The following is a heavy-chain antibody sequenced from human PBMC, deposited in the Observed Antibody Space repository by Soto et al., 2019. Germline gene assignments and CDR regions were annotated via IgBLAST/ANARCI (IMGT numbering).Heavy chain of an antibody. J-gene: IGHJ4*02. D-gene: IGHD3-22*01. Sequence: EVQLLESGGGLVQPGGSLRLSCVASGFTFINYGMSWVRQAPGKGLEWVSTISGSGGSTYYAASVKGRFTISRDNSKNTLYLQMNSLRAEDTAVYYCANLPSSGYYYVDYWGQGTLVTVSS. CDR1: GFTFINYG. V-gene: IGHV3-23*01. CDR3: ANLPSSGYYYVDY. CDR2: ISGSGGST.